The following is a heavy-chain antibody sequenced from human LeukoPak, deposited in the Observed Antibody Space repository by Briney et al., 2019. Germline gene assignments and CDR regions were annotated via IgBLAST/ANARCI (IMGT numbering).Heavy chain of an antibody. CDR2: LSGGGDSR. J-gene: IGHJ4*02. V-gene: IGHV3-23*01. CDR1: GFAFSNYA. Sequence: GGSLRLSXAASGFAFSNYAMSWVRQAPGKGLEWVSSLSGGGDSRYYADSVMGRFTISRDNSKNTLYLQMNSLRAEDTAVYYCAKSVRSMVTGGGYFDSWGQGTLVTVSS. D-gene: IGHD3-10*01. CDR3: AKSVRSMVTGGGYFDS.